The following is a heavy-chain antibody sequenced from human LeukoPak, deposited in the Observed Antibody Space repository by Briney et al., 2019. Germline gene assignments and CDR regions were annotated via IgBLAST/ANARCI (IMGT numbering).Heavy chain of an antibody. D-gene: IGHD3-10*01. V-gene: IGHV3-11*01. CDR3: ARDRGPLWFGEFNRY. CDR2: ISSSGSTI. Sequence: GGSLRLSCAASGFTFSDYYMSWIRQAPGKGLEWVSYISSSGSTIYYADSVKGRFTISRDNAKNSLYLQMNSLRDEDTAVYYCARDRGPLWFGEFNRYWGQGTLVTVSS. J-gene: IGHJ4*02. CDR1: GFTFSDYY.